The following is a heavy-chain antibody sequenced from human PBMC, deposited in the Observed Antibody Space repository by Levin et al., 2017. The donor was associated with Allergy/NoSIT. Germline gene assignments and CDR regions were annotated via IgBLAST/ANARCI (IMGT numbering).Heavy chain of an antibody. V-gene: IGHV3-23*01. CDR2: VSAGGGST. J-gene: IGHJ4*02. D-gene: IGHD1-14*01. CDR3: ARQVRSGMYFFDY. CDR1: GFTFGNYA. Sequence: GASVKVSCAASGFTFGNYAMAWVRQAPGRGLDWVSTVSAGGGSTYYADSVKGRFTISRDNSKNTLYVQLNSLRAEDTAIYYCARQVRSGMYFFDYWGQGILVTVST.